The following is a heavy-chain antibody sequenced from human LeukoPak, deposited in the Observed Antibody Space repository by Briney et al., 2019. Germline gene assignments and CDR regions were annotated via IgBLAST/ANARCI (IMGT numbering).Heavy chain of an antibody. D-gene: IGHD6-19*01. CDR2: IYHSGSI. CDR3: ARDESYSSGKAFDI. Sequence: SGTLSLTCAVSGGSISSTNWWSWVRQPPGKGLEWIGEIYHSGSINYNPSLKSRVTISVDKSKNQFSLKLSSVTAADTAVYYCARDESYSSGKAFDIWGQGTMVTVSS. J-gene: IGHJ3*02. V-gene: IGHV4-4*02. CDR1: GGSISSTNW.